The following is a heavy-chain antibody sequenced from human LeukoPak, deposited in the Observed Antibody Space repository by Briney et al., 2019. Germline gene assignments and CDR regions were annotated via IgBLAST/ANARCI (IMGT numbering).Heavy chain of an antibody. CDR2: IYYSGST. D-gene: IGHD5-18*01. J-gene: IGHJ4*02. CDR1: GGSISSGDYY. CDR3: ARESDRYGRIDY. V-gene: IGHV4-30-4*01. Sequence: NPSQTLSLTCTVSGGSISSGDYYWSWIRQPPGKGLEWIGYIYYSGSTDYNPSLKSRVIISIDTSKNQFSLRLSSVTAADTAVYYCARESDRYGRIDYWGQGTQVTVSS.